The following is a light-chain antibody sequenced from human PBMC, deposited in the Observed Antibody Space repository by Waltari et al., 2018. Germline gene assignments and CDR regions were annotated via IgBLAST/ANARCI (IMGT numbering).Light chain of an antibody. CDR3: CSFTSSSTWV. CDR2: DVS. Sequence: QSALTQPASVSGSPGQSITISCTGTTSDLGGYNYVSWYQQHPGKAPKLIIFDVSSRPSGVSNRFPGSKSANTASLIISGLQAEDEADYYCCSFTSSSTWVFGGGTKLTVL. CDR1: TSDLGGYNY. V-gene: IGLV2-14*03. J-gene: IGLJ3*02.